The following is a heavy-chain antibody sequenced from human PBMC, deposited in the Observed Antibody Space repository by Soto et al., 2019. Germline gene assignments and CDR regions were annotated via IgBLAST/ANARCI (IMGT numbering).Heavy chain of an antibody. Sequence: SGPTLVNPTQTLTLTCTLSGFSFATIGVSVGWIRQPPGKALEWLALIYWDDDKRYSPSLTSRLTITKDPSKDQVLLTMTNMDPVDTATYFCARSFSTDWSIVSWGQGTLVTVSS. D-gene: IGHD3-9*01. CDR2: IYWDDDK. CDR1: GFSFATIGVS. J-gene: IGHJ4*02. CDR3: ARSFSTDWSIVS. V-gene: IGHV2-5*02.